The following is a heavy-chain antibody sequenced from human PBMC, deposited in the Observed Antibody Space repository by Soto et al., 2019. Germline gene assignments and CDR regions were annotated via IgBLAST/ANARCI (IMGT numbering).Heavy chain of an antibody. V-gene: IGHV3-30*18. J-gene: IGHJ4*02. CDR1: GFTFSSYG. CDR2: ISYDGSNK. Sequence: QVQLVESGGGVVQPGRSLRLSCAASGFTFSSYGMHWVRQAPGKGLEWEAVISYDGSNKYYADSVKGRFTISRDNSKNTLYLQMNSLRAEDTAVYYCAKSVRGYSYGDIDYWGQGTLVTVSS. CDR3: AKSVRGYSYGDIDY. D-gene: IGHD5-18*01.